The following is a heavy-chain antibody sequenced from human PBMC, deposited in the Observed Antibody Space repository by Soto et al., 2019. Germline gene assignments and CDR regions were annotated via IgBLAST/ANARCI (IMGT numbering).Heavy chain of an antibody. J-gene: IGHJ3*02. D-gene: IGHD3-22*01. CDR1: GGTFSSYA. CDR2: IIPIFGTA. CDR3: ARASRGNTYYYDSSGHNPGAFDI. Sequence: SVKVSCKASGGTFSSYAISWVRQAPGQGLEWMGGIIPIFGTANYAQKFQGRVTITADESTSTAYMELSSLRSEDTAVYYCARASRGNTYYYDSSGHNPGAFDIWGQGTMVTVSS. V-gene: IGHV1-69*13.